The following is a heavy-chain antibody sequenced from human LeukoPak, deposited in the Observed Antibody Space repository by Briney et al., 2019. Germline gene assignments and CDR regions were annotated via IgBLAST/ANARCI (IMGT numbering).Heavy chain of an antibody. D-gene: IGHD6-13*01. CDR2: IIPILGIA. J-gene: IGHJ4*02. CDR3: ARETIPSSSSYFDY. CDR1: GGTFSSYT. Sequence: SVKVSCTASGGTFSSYTISWVRQAPGQGLEWMGRIIPILGIANYAQKFQGRVTITADKSTSTAYMELSSLRSEDTAVYYCARETIPSSSSYFDYWGQGTLVTVSS. V-gene: IGHV1-69*04.